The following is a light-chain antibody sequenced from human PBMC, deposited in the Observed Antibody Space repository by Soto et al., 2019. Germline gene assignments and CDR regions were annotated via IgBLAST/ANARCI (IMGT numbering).Light chain of an antibody. J-gene: IGKJ5*01. CDR1: QSVSNNY. Sequence: EIVLTQSPGTLSLSPGGRATLSCRASQSVSNNYLAWYQQKPGQAPRLLIYGASSRATGIPDRFSGSGSGTDFTLTISRLETEDFAVFYCQQYGTSEIIFGQGTRLEIK. V-gene: IGKV3-20*01. CDR2: GAS. CDR3: QQYGTSEII.